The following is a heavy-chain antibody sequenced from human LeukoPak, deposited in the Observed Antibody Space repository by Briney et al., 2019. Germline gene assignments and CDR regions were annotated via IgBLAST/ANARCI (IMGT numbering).Heavy chain of an antibody. CDR1: GYTFTSYD. CDR2: MNPKNGNT. V-gene: IGHV1-8*01. CDR3: ARGNYYGSGSYYTIHALDI. J-gene: IGHJ3*02. D-gene: IGHD3-10*01. Sequence: ASVKVSCKASGYTFTSYDINWVRQATGQGLEWMGWMNPKNGNTGYAQRFQGRVTTTRNASIRTAYMELSSLRSEDTAVYYCARGNYYGSGSYYTIHALDIWGQGTMVTVSS.